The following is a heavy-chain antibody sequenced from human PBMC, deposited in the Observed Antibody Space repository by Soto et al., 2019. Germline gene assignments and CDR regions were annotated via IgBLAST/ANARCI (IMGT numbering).Heavy chain of an antibody. Sequence: SETLSLTCTVSGCSISSGGYYWSWIRQHPGKGLEWIGYIYYSGSTYYNPSLKSRVTISVDTSKNQFSLKLSSVTAADTAVYYCARGFFNYDILTGYDYWGQGTLVTVSS. CDR2: IYYSGST. D-gene: IGHD3-9*01. CDR1: GCSISSGGYY. V-gene: IGHV4-31*03. CDR3: ARGFFNYDILTGYDY. J-gene: IGHJ4*02.